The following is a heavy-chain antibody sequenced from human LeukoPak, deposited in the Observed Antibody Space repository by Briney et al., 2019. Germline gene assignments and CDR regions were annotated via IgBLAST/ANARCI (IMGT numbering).Heavy chain of an antibody. Sequence: SGRSLRLSCAASGFTFSSYGMHWVRQAPGKGLEWGAVISYDGSNKYYADSVKGRFTISRDNSKNTLYLQMNSLRAEDTAMYYCAKDSSLVGATYYFYYYMDVWGKGTTVTVSS. J-gene: IGHJ6*03. CDR2: ISYDGSNK. CDR3: AKDSSLVGATYYFYYYMDV. CDR1: GFTFSSYG. D-gene: IGHD1-26*01. V-gene: IGHV3-30*18.